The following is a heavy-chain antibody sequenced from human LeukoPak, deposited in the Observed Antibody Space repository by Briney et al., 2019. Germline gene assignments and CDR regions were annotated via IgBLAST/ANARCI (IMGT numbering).Heavy chain of an antibody. CDR3: ARTGYYGSGSSYYYGMDV. D-gene: IGHD3-10*01. Sequence: PSETLSLTCTVSGGSISSYYWSWIRQPAGKGLEWIGRIYTSGSTNYNPSLKSRVTISLDTSKNQFSLKLNSVTAADTAVYYCARTGYYGSGSSYYYGMDVWGQGTTVTVSS. V-gene: IGHV4-4*07. CDR1: GGSISSYY. CDR2: IYTSGST. J-gene: IGHJ6*02.